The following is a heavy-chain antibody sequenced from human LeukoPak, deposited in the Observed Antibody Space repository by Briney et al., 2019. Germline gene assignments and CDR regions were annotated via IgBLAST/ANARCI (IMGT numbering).Heavy chain of an antibody. D-gene: IGHD2-15*01. CDR1: GFTFSDYY. J-gene: IGHJ4*02. CDR3: ARDTSSGTCYDY. Sequence: GGSLRLSCAASGFTFSDYYMSWIRQAPGKGLEWVSYISSSGTTIYHADSVKGRFTISRDNAKNSLYLQMDSLRAGDTAAYYCARDTSSGTCYDYWGQGTLVTVSS. V-gene: IGHV3-11*01. CDR2: ISSSGTTI.